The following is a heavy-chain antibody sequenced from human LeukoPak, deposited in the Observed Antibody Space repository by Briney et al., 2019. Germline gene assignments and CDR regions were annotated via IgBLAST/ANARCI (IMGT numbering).Heavy chain of an antibody. CDR1: GYTFTSYY. Sequence: ASVKVSGKASGYTFTSYYMHWVRQAPGQGLEWMGTINPSGGSTTYAQKFQGRVTMTRDTSTSTVYMELSSLRSEDTALYYCARDDYYDSSGYYYDLWGQGTLVTVSS. D-gene: IGHD3-22*01. V-gene: IGHV1-46*01. CDR3: ARDDYYDSSGYYYDL. CDR2: INPSGGST. J-gene: IGHJ4*02.